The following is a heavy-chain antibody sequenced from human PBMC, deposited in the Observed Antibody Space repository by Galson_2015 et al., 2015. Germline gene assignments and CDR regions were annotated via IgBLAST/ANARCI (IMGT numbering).Heavy chain of an antibody. J-gene: IGHJ3*02. D-gene: IGHD3-10*01. CDR1: GFTLSSYA. CDR3: ARGPAYYYGSGSYSRDAFDI. Sequence: SLRLSCAASGFTLSSYAMHWVRQAPGKGLEWVAVISYDGSNKYYADSVKGRFTISRDNSKNTLYLQMNSLRAEDTAVYYCARGPAYYYGSGSYSRDAFDIWGQGTMVTVSS. CDR2: ISYDGSNK. V-gene: IGHV3-30-3*01.